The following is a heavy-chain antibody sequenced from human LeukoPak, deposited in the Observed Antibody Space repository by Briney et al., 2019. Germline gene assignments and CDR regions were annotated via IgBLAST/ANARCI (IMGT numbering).Heavy chain of an antibody. CDR2: INKDGTEK. CDR1: RLTFRGYW. Sequence: PGGSLRLSCAVSRLTFRGYWMRWVRQAPGKGLEWVAAINKDGTEKRYVDSVEGRFTISRDNARNSVYLQMTSLGAEDTAVYYCATYTQRFGAPGGADYWGLGTLVTVSS. V-gene: IGHV3-7*03. J-gene: IGHJ4*02. D-gene: IGHD2-8*02. CDR3: ATYTQRFGAPGGADY.